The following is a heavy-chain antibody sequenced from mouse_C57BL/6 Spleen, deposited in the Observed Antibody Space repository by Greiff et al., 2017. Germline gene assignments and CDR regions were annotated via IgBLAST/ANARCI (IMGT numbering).Heavy chain of an antibody. Sequence: EVKLEESGGGLVKPGGSLKLSCAASGFTFSSYAMSWVRQTPEKRLEWVATISDGGSYTYYPDNVQGRFTISRDNAKNNLYLQMSHLKSEDTAMYYCAREGSNYDAMDYWGQGTSVTVSS. D-gene: IGHD2-5*01. CDR1: GFTFSSYA. V-gene: IGHV5-4*01. CDR2: ISDGGSYT. J-gene: IGHJ4*01. CDR3: AREGSNYDAMDY.